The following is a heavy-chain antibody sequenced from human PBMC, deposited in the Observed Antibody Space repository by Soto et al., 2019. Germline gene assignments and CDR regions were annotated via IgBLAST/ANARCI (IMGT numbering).Heavy chain of an antibody. CDR1: GFTFSSYG. J-gene: IGHJ6*02. D-gene: IGHD5-12*01. CDR2: ISYDGSNK. V-gene: IGHV3-30*18. CDR3: AKDLLVATINYYYYGMDV. Sequence: QVQLVESGGGVVQPGRSLRLSCAASGFTFSSYGMHWVRQAPGKGLEWVAVISYDGSNKYYADSVKGRFTISRDNSKNKLYLQMNSLRAEDTDVYYCAKDLLVATINYYYYGMDVWGQGTTVTVSS.